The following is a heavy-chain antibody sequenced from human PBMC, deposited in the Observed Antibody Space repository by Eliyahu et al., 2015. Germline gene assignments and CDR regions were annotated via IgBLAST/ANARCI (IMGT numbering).Heavy chain of an antibody. CDR1: GYTFDNYG. D-gene: IGHD3-22*01. CDR2: ISPYTGHA. Sequence: QVLLVQSESEVKKPGASLKVSCKASGYTFDNYGVNWVRQAPGQGLEWMGWISPYTGHAYYTENVQGRVTVTTDTSTSTAYMELRSLIPDDTAVYFCARDAYDYSGSYYGRAPFDYWGQGTRVTVSS. V-gene: IGHV1-18*04. CDR3: ARDAYDYSGSYYGRAPFDY. J-gene: IGHJ4*02.